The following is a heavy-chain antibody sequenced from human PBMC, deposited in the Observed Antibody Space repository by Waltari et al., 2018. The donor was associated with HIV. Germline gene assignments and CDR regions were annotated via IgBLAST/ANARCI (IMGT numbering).Heavy chain of an antibody. J-gene: IGHJ4*02. CDR2: IKEDGSER. Sequence: EVQLVESGGGWVQPGGSLRLSCTVSGFTFGGSWLTWVGQAPGGGLEWVANIKEDGSERSDVESVKGRFIISRDNAKTSLFLQMYGLGAEDTGVYYCARLQWATQNLDFWGQGTLVTVSS. D-gene: IGHD6-19*01. CDR3: ARLQWATQNLDF. CDR1: GFTFGGSW. V-gene: IGHV3-7*01.